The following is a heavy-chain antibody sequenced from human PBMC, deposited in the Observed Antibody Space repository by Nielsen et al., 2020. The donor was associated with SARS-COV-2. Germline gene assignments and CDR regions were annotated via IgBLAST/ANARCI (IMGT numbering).Heavy chain of an antibody. Sequence: WIRQPPGKGLEWVSAISGSGGSIFNADSVKGRFTISRDNSKNTLYLQMNSLRAEDTAVYYCARDQGGAGSGWYGFDYWGQGTLVTVSS. V-gene: IGHV3-23*01. J-gene: IGHJ4*02. CDR2: ISGSGGSI. D-gene: IGHD6-19*01. CDR3: ARDQGGAGSGWYGFDY.